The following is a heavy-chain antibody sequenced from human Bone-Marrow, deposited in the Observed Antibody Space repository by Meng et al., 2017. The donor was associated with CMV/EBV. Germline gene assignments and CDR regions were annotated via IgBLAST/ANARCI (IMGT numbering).Heavy chain of an antibody. CDR1: GGSFSDSC. J-gene: IGHJ4*02. CDR3: ARARRGYSYEY. CDR2: INHSGST. Sequence: LTCAAYGGSFSDSCWSWLRQPPGTGLELIGEINHSGSTNYNPSLKSRVTISVDTSKNQFSLKLSSVTAADTAVYYCARARRGYSYEYWGQGTLVTVSS. D-gene: IGHD5-18*01. V-gene: IGHV4-34*01.